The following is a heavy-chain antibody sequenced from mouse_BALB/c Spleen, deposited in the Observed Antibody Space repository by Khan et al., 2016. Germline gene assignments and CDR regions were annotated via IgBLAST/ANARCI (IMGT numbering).Heavy chain of an antibody. CDR2: ISYSGST. CDR1: GYSITSDYA. Sequence: EVKLLESGPGLVKPSQSLSLTCTVTGYSITSDYAWNWIRQFPGNKLEWMGYISYSGSTSYNPSLKSRISITRDTSKNQFFLQLNSVTTEDTATYYCARGDGYYYAMDYLGQGTSVTVSS. J-gene: IGHJ4*01. CDR3: ARGDGYYYAMDY. D-gene: IGHD2-3*01. V-gene: IGHV3-2*02.